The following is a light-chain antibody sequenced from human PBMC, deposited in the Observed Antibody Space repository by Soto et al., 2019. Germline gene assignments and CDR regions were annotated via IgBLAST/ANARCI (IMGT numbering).Light chain of an antibody. CDR3: QTWGTGIRV. CDR2: INSDGSH. Sequence: QLVLTQAPSASASLGASVKLTCTLSSGHSSYAIAWHQQQPEKGPRYVMKINSDGSHNKGDGIPDRFSGSSSGPERYLTISSLQSEDEADYYCQTWGTGIRVFGGGTKLTVL. V-gene: IGLV4-69*01. CDR1: SGHSSYA. J-gene: IGLJ3*02.